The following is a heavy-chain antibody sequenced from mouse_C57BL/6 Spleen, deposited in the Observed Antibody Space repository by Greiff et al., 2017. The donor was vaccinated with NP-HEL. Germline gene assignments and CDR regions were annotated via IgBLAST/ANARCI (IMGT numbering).Heavy chain of an antibody. V-gene: IGHV1-66*01. CDR3: ARTGTRDYFDY. J-gene: IGHJ2*01. Sequence: VQLQQSGPELVKPGASVKISCKASGYSFTSYYIHWVKQRPGQGLEWIGWIYPGSGNTKYNEKFKGKATLTADTSSSTAYMQLSSLTSEDSAVYYCARTGTRDYFDYWGQGTTLTVSS. D-gene: IGHD4-1*01. CDR1: GYSFTSYY. CDR2: IYPGSGNT.